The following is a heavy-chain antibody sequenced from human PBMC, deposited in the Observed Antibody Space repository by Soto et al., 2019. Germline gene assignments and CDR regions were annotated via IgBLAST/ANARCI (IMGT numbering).Heavy chain of an antibody. V-gene: IGHV3-74*01. Sequence: GGSLSLSCAASGFTFSSYWMHWVRQAPGKGLVWVSRINSDGSSINYADSVKGRFIISRDNAKNTLRLQMNSLRAEDTAVYYCARSYEALSHDYWGQGTLVTVSS. CDR1: GFTFSSYW. CDR2: INSDGSSI. J-gene: IGHJ4*02. D-gene: IGHD3-16*01. CDR3: ARSYEALSHDY.